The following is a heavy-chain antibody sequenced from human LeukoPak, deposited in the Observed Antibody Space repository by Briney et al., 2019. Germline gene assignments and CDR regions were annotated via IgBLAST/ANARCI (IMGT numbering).Heavy chain of an antibody. CDR3: ARAEAGGAFDI. Sequence: PGGSLRLSCAASGFTFSSYEMNWVRQAPGKGLEWVSYISSSGSTIYYADSVKGRFTISRDNSKNTLYLQMNSLRAEDTAVYYCARAEAGGAFDIWGQGTMVTVSS. D-gene: IGHD1-26*01. V-gene: IGHV3-48*03. CDR1: GFTFSSYE. CDR2: ISSSGSTI. J-gene: IGHJ3*02.